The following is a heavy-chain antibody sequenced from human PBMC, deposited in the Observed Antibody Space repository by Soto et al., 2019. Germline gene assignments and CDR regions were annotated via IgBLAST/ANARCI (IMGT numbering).Heavy chain of an antibody. J-gene: IGHJ6*02. CDR3: SADRPDIGVGWWV. CDR2: IVVASGQT. CDR1: GSRFSRSG. D-gene: IGHD2-15*01. Sequence: SVKVSCNASGSRFSRSGSQWVRQAHGQRLEWIGWIVVASGQTNYAQNFRGRVAITRDTSTATAYIELTGLTSEDTAVYFCSADRPDIGVGWWVWGQRTTVTVSS. V-gene: IGHV1-58*02.